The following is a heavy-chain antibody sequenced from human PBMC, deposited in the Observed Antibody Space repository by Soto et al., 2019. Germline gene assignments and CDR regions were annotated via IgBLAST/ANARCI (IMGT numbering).Heavy chain of an antibody. CDR2: IYYSGST. J-gene: IGHJ6*02. V-gene: IGHV4-31*03. Sequence: SETLSLTCTVSGGSISSGGYSWSWIRQHPGKGLEWIGYIYYSGSTYYNPSLKSRVTISVDTSKNQFSLKLSSVTAADTAVYYCASLYGSGSYRYYYGMDVWGQGTTVT. CDR1: GGSISSGGYS. CDR3: ASLYGSGSYRYYYGMDV. D-gene: IGHD3-10*01.